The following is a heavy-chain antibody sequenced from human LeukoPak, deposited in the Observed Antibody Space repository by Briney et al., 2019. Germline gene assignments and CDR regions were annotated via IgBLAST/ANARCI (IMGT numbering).Heavy chain of an antibody. J-gene: IGHJ4*02. CDR2: ISGSGRSDI. CDR3: AREPYYDSSGYCLDY. Sequence: PGGSLRLSCAASGFTFNNYAMSWVRQAPGKGLEWVSAISGSGRSDIYYADSVKGRFTISRDNAKNSLYLQMNSLRAEDTAVYYCAREPYYDSSGYCLDYWGQGTLVTVSS. D-gene: IGHD3-22*01. CDR1: GFTFNNYA. V-gene: IGHV3-21*04.